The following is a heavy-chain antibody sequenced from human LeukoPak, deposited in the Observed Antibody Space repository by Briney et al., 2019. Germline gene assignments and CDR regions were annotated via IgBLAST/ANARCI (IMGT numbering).Heavy chain of an antibody. V-gene: IGHV4-39*07. D-gene: IGHD2-15*01. J-gene: IGHJ4*02. CDR2: IYYSGST. Sequence: SETLSLTCAVSGGSISSSSYYWGWIRQPPGKGLEWIGSIYYSGSTNYNPSLKSRVTISVDTSKNQFSLKLSSVTAADTAVYYCARGFYCSGGSCYSGYFDYWGQGTMVTVSS. CDR3: ARGFYCSGGSCYSGYFDY. CDR1: GGSISSSSYY.